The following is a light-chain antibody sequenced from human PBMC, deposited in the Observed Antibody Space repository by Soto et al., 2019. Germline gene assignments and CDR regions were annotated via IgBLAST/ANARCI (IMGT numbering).Light chain of an antibody. V-gene: IGKV3-20*01. CDR3: LQYGSSPYT. J-gene: IGKJ2*01. Sequence: EIVLTQSPGTLSLSPGERATLSCRASQSVSSSYLAWYQQKPGQAPRLLIYGASSRATGIPDRFSGSGSGTDFTLTIRRLEPEDFAVYYCLQYGSSPYTFGQGTKVDIK. CDR1: QSVSSSY. CDR2: GAS.